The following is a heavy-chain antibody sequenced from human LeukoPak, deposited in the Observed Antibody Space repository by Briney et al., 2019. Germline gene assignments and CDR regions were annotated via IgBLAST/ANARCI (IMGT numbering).Heavy chain of an antibody. D-gene: IGHD2-21*02. CDR3: AKALGGYYYFDF. Sequence: GGSLRLSCAASGFTFSTYGMHWVRQAPGKGLEWVAFIRYDADNKYYADSVRGRFTISRDNSKNTLFLQMNSPGAEDTSVYYCAKALGGYYYFDFWGQGTLVTVSS. J-gene: IGHJ4*02. CDR1: GFTFSTYG. V-gene: IGHV3-30*02. CDR2: IRYDADNK.